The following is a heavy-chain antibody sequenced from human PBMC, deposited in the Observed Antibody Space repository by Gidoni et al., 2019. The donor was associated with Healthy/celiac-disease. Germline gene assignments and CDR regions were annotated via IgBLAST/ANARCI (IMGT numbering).Heavy chain of an antibody. J-gene: IGHJ6*03. CDR1: GFTFSSYA. Sequence: QVQLVESGVGVVQPGRSLRPSCAASGFTFSSYAMHWVRPEPGKGLEWVAVISYDGSNKYYADSVKGRFTISRDNSKNTLYLQMNSLRAEDTAVYYCARDGLTYYYDSSGYYSYYYYYMDVWGKGTTVTVSS. V-gene: IGHV3-30-3*01. D-gene: IGHD3-22*01. CDR2: ISYDGSNK. CDR3: ARDGLTYYYDSSGYYSYYYYYMDV.